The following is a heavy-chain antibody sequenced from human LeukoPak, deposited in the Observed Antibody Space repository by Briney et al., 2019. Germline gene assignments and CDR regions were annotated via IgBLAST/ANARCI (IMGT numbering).Heavy chain of an antibody. D-gene: IGHD6-6*01. CDR3: AKAFTTITARFDD. J-gene: IGHJ4*02. CDR2: ISGSGATT. CDR1: GFTFSNYA. V-gene: IGHV3-23*01. Sequence: GGSLRLSCAASGFTFSNYAMNWVRQAPGKGLEWVSLISGSGATTNYADSVKGRFTISRDTSKNTLYLQMNSLRAEDTAVYYCAKAFTTITARFDDWGQGTPVTVSS.